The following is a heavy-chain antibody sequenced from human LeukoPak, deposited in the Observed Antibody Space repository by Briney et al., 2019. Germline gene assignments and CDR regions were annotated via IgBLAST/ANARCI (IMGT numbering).Heavy chain of an antibody. CDR3: AKDGEDFGVVTGRMDV. D-gene: IGHD3-3*01. J-gene: IGHJ6*04. CDR1: GFTFSSYA. CDR2: ISGSGGST. V-gene: IGHV3-23*01. Sequence: GGSLRLSCAASGFTFSSYAMSWVRQAPGKGLEWVSAISGSGGSTYYADSVKGRFTISRDNSKNTLYLQMNSLRAEDTAVYYCAKDGEDFGVVTGRMDVWGKGTTVTVSS.